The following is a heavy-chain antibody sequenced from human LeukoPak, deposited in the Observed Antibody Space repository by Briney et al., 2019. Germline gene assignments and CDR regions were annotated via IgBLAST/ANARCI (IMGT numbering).Heavy chain of an antibody. J-gene: IGHJ4*02. CDR3: AKDRGWSFSLTHFDY. CDR1: GFTFSSYA. CDR2: ISYDGSNK. V-gene: IGHV3-30-3*01. D-gene: IGHD3-3*01. Sequence: GGSLRLSCAASGFTFSSYAMHWVRQAPGKGLEWVAVISYDGSNKYYADSVKGRFTISRDNSKNTLYLQMNSLRAEDTAVYYCAKDRGWSFSLTHFDYWGQGTLVTVSS.